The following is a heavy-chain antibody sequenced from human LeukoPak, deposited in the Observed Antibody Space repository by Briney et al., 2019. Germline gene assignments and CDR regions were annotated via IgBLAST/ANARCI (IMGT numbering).Heavy chain of an antibody. Sequence: ASVKVSCKAFGGSFSSYVITWVRQAPGQGLEWMGRIIPVLGVSNFAQKFQGRVTVTADKSTNTAHMELSRLESGDTAVYYCARGLKRAMVKDWGQGTLVTVSS. D-gene: IGHD5-18*01. CDR2: IIPVLGVS. CDR3: ARGLKRAMVKD. J-gene: IGHJ4*02. CDR1: GGSFSSYV. V-gene: IGHV1-69*04.